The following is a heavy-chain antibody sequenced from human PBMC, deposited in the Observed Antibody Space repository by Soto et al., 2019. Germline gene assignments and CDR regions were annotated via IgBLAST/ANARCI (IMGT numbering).Heavy chain of an antibody. V-gene: IGHV1-69*06. D-gene: IGHD3-22*01. CDR1: GGTFSSYA. CDR3: ARASNYYDSSGYLDY. J-gene: IGHJ4*02. Sequence: QVQLVQSGAEVKKPGSSVKVSCKASGGTFSSYAISWVRQAPGQGLEWMGGIIPIFGTANYAQKSQGRVTITAYKSTSTAYMELSSLRSEDTAVYYCARASNYYDSSGYLDYWGQGTLVTVSS. CDR2: IIPIFGTA.